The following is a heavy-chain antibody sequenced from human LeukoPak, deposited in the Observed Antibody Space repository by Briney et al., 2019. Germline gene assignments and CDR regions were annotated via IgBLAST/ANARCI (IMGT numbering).Heavy chain of an antibody. J-gene: IGHJ3*02. V-gene: IGHV4-61*01. D-gene: IGHD4-11*01. CDR2: IYYSGST. CDR1: GGSVSSGSYY. CDR3: ARADYSNYGDAFDI. Sequence: SETLSLTCTLSGGSVSSGSYYWSWIRQPPGKGLEWIGYIYYSGSTNYNPSLKSRVTISVDTSKNQFSLKLSSVTAADTAVYYCARADYSNYGDAFDIWGQGTMVTVSS.